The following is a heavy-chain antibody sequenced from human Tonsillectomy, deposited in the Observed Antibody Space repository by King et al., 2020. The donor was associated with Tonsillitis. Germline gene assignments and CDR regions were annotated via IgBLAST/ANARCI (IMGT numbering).Heavy chain of an antibody. CDR1: GFTFRNFW. CDR2: INSDGSST. V-gene: IGHV3-74*01. Sequence: GQLVQSGGGLVQPGGSLRLSCAASGFTFRNFWMHWVRQGPGKGLVLVSDINSDGSSTNYADSVKGRFTISRDNAKNTLYLQMNSLRDEDTAVYYCARGNYGMDVWGQGTTVSVSS. J-gene: IGHJ6*02. CDR3: ARGNYGMDV.